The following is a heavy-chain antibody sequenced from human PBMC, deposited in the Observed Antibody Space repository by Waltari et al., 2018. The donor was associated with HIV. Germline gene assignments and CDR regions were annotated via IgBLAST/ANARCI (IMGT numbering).Heavy chain of an antibody. CDR3: ARDPGTLLIAVAGAFDY. D-gene: IGHD6-19*01. V-gene: IGHV3-33*01. CDR1: GFSVSRYG. Sequence: QVQLVESGGGVVRPGRSLRLSCAASGFSVSRYGMHWVRQAPGKGLEGGAVIGHDGSKKYYAGSVKVRFTVSRDTSKNTLYLERNRLRAEDTAVYHCARDPGTLLIAVAGAFDYWGPGIPVTVSS. CDR2: IGHDGSKK. J-gene: IGHJ4*02.